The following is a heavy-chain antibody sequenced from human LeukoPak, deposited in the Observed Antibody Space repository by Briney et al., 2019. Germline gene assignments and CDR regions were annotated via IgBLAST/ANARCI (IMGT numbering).Heavy chain of an antibody. CDR1: GGSISSSSYY. J-gene: IGHJ4*02. CDR2: IYYSGST. V-gene: IGHV4-39*02. D-gene: IGHD6-19*01. CDR3: ARERGAKAVAGFDY. Sequence: PSETLSLTCTVSGGSISSSSYYWGWIRQPPGKGLEWIGSIYYSGSTYYNPSLKSRVTISVDTSKNQFSLKMSSVTAADTAVYYCARERGAKAVAGFDYWGQGTLVTVSS.